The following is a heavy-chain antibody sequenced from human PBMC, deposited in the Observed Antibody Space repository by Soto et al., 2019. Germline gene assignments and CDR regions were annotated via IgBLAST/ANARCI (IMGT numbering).Heavy chain of an antibody. CDR1: GFTFNTYG. V-gene: IGHV3-33*08. J-gene: IGHJ6*02. CDR2: IWYDGSNK. CDR3: ARADCTGAYCYSWRFNYGVDV. Sequence: QVQLVESGGGVVQPGGSLRLSCTTSGFTFNTYGMHWVRQAPGKGLEWVAIIWYDGSNKYYADSVMGRFTISRDNSKNTLYLQMNSLRAEDTALYYCARADCTGAYCYSWRFNYGVDVWGQGTKVTVSS. D-gene: IGHD2-15*01.